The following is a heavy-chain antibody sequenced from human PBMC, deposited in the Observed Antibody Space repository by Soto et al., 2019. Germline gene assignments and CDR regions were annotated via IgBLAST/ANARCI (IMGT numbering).Heavy chain of an antibody. J-gene: IGHJ4*02. Sequence: SETLSLTCTVSGGSISSYYWSWIRQPPGKGLEWIGYIYYSGSTNYNPSLKSRVTISVDTSKNQFSLKPSSVTAADTAVYYCARVRGYSYGYGLFDYWGQGTLVTVSS. CDR2: IYYSGST. CDR1: GGSISSYY. V-gene: IGHV4-59*01. D-gene: IGHD5-18*01. CDR3: ARVRGYSYGYGLFDY.